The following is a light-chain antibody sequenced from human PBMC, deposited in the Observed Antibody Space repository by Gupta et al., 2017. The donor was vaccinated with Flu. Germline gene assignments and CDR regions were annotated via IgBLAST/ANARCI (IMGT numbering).Light chain of an antibody. J-gene: IGKJ5*01. CDR1: QTSRSY. CDR3: QQSYSTPIT. V-gene: IGKV1-39*01. CDR2: AAS. Sequence: GDRVTHTGRASQTSRSYLNWYRQKPGKAPKLLIYAASSLETGVPERVSGSGSGTDFTLTISSLQPEDFATYYCQQSYSTPITFGQGTRLEIK.